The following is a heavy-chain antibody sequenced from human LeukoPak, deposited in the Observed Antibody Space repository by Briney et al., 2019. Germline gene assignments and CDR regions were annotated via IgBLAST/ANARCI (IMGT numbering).Heavy chain of an antibody. CDR1: VGSISTYY. V-gene: IGHV4-4*07. CDR3: ARDIYYMDV. Sequence: SETLSLTCSVSVGSISTYYWSWIRQPAGKGLEWIGRIKNSGNTNYNPSLESRVTLSLDTSKNQFSLNLSSVTSADTAVYYCARDIYYMDVWGKGTTVTVSS. J-gene: IGHJ6*03. CDR2: IKNSGNT.